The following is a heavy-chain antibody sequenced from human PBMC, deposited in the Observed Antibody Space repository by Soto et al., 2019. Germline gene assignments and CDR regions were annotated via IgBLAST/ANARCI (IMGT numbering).Heavy chain of an antibody. CDR2: INHSGST. CDR1: GGSFSGYY. CDR3: ELATISRSGRY. J-gene: IGHJ4*02. D-gene: IGHD5-12*01. Sequence: PSETLSLTCAVYGGSFSGYYWSWIRQPPGKGLEWIGEINHSGSTNYNPSLKSRVTISVDTSKNQFSLKLSSVTAADTAVYYCELATISRSGRYWGQGTLVTVSS. V-gene: IGHV4-34*01.